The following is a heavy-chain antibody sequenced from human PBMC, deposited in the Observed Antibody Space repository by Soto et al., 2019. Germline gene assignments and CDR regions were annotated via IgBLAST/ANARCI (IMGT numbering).Heavy chain of an antibody. Sequence: EVQLVESGGGLVKPGGSLRLSCAASGFTFSSYSMNWVRQAPGKGLEWVSSISSSSSYIYYADSVKGRFTISRDNAKNSLYLQMNSLRAEDTAVYYCARDWGSSGWTYYFDYWGQVTLVTVSS. CDR1: GFTFSSYS. CDR3: ARDWGSSGWTYYFDY. J-gene: IGHJ4*02. D-gene: IGHD6-19*01. CDR2: ISSSSSYI. V-gene: IGHV3-21*01.